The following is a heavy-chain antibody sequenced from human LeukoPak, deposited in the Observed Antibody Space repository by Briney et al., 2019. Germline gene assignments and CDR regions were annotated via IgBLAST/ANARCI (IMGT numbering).Heavy chain of an antibody. Sequence: ASVKVSCKASGYTFTSYAITWVRQAPGQGLEWMGWISSYSGNTNYAQRFQGRVTMTTDTSTSTAYMELRSLRSDDTAVYYCARASGGGSLDYWGQGTLVTVSS. CDR3: ARASGGGSLDY. CDR2: ISSYSGNT. V-gene: IGHV1-18*01. CDR1: GYTFTSYA. J-gene: IGHJ4*02. D-gene: IGHD2-15*01.